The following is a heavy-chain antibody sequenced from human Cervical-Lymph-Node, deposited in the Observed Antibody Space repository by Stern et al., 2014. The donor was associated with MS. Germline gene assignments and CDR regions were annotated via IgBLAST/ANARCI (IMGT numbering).Heavy chain of an antibody. V-gene: IGHV4-61*02. CDR3: ARDRGVGWFDP. D-gene: IGHD1-26*01. CDR2: IDYGGSA. CDR1: GGSISSRTYS. Sequence: VQLVESGPGLVKPSQTLSLTCTVSGGSISSRTYSWSWIRQPAGTGLEWIGHIDYGGSANYNPPLKSRAPIPIDPSKNQFPLQRSSVTAADTALYYCARDRGVGWFDPWGQGTLVTVSS. J-gene: IGHJ5*02.